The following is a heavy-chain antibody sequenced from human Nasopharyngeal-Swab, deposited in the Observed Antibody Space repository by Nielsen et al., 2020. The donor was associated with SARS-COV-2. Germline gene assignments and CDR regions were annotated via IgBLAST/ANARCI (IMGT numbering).Heavy chain of an antibody. Sequence: SGPTLVKPTETLTLTCNFSGFSLTASRVGVGWIRQPPGKAPEWLALIYGDDDKRYSPSLGSRLTITKDTSENQVVLTMTNMDPADTATYFCAHIDKTGSYSRWFDYWGQGTLVTVSS. CDR3: AHIDKTGSYSRWFDY. J-gene: IGHJ4*02. CDR2: IYGDDDK. CDR1: GFSLTASRVG. V-gene: IGHV2-5*02. D-gene: IGHD3-9*01.